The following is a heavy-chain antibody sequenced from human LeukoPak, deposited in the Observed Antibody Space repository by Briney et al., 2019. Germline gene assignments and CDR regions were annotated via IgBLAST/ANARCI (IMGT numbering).Heavy chain of an antibody. V-gene: IGHV3-30*18. CDR3: AKVAMANYYFDY. J-gene: IGHJ4*02. CDR1: GFTFSSYA. CDR2: ISYDGSNK. D-gene: IGHD5-18*01. Sequence: PGGSLRLSCAASGFTFSSYAMSWVRQAPGKGLEWVAVISYDGSNKYYADSVKGRFTISRDNSKNTLYLQMNSLRAEDTAVYYCAKVAMANYYFDYWGQGTLVTVSS.